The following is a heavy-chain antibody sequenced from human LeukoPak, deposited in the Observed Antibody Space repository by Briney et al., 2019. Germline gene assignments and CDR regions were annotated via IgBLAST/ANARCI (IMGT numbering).Heavy chain of an antibody. D-gene: IGHD1-7*01. J-gene: IGHJ5*02. Sequence: ASVTVSCKASGYTFTGYYMHWVRQAPGQGLEWMGWINPNSGGTNYAQKFQGRVTMTRDTSISTAYMELSRLRSDDTAVYYCARAPRLELRRNWFDPWGQGTLVTVSS. V-gene: IGHV1-2*02. CDR3: ARAPRLELRRNWFDP. CDR1: GYTFTGYY. CDR2: INPNSGGT.